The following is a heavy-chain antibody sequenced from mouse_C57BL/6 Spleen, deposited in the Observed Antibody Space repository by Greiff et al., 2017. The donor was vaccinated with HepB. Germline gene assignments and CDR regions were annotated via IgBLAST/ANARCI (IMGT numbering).Heavy chain of an antibody. CDR2: IDPSDSYT. Sequence: VQLQQPGAELVRPGTSVKLSCKASGYTFTSYWMHWVKQRPGQGLEWIGVIDPSDSYTNYNQKFKGKATLTVDTSSSTAYMQLSSLTSEDSAVYDGACIYDDYDGAMDYWGQGTSVTVSS. D-gene: IGHD2-4*01. CDR1: GYTFTSYW. J-gene: IGHJ4*01. V-gene: IGHV1-59*01. CDR3: ACIYDDYDGAMDY.